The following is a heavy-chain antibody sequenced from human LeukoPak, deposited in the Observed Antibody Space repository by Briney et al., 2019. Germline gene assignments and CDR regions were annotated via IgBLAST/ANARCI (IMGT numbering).Heavy chain of an antibody. CDR2: IYYSGST. Sequence: PSETLSLTCTVSGGSISSGGYSWSWIRQHPGKGLEWIGNIYYSGSTYYNPSLKSRVTISVDTFKNQFSLKLSSVTAADTAVYYCARAGDFDNLDYWGQGTLVTVSS. CDR1: GGSISSGGYS. D-gene: IGHD3-9*01. CDR3: ARAGDFDNLDY. V-gene: IGHV4-31*03. J-gene: IGHJ4*02.